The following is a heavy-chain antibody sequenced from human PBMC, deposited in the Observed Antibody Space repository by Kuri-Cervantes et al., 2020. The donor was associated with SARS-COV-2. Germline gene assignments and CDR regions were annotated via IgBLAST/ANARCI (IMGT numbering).Heavy chain of an antibody. CDR3: TTGLGLRVPYYYYYYGMDV. D-gene: IGHD5/OR15-5a*01. Sequence: GESLKISCAASGFTFSSYEMNWVRQAPGKGLEWVGRIKSKTDGGTTDYAAPVKGRFTISRDDSKNTLYLQMNSLKTEDTAVYYCTTGLGLRVPYYYYYYGMDVWGQGTTVTVSS. CDR2: IKSKTDGGTT. J-gene: IGHJ6*02. CDR1: GFTFSSYE. V-gene: IGHV3-15*01.